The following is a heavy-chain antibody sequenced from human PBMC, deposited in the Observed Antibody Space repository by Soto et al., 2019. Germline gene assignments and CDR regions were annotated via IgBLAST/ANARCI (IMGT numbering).Heavy chain of an antibody. CDR2: FHDTGTT. CDR1: GGSVSSGGNY. Sequence: QLQLQESGPGLVKPSETLSLTCAVSGGSVSSGGNYWGWIRQSPGKGLEWIGSFHDTGTTHYNPSLTSRVTISVDTSKNQFSLNVNSVTAADTAVYYCARGLSSPSAAGVWGQGTLVTVSS. V-gene: IGHV4-39*01. J-gene: IGHJ4*02. D-gene: IGHD6-6*01. CDR3: ARGLSSPSAAGV.